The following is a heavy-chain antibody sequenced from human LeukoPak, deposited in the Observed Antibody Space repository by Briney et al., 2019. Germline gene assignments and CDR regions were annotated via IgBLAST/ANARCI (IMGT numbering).Heavy chain of an antibody. J-gene: IGHJ6*02. D-gene: IGHD2-15*01. CDR3: TRHDVVAVIGHGMAV. Sequence: SETLSLTCTVSGASIGSYYWSWIRQPPGKGLEWVGYISQNGYTKYTPSLKSRVTISRDTSENQFSLILSSVTAADTAVYYCTRHDVVAVIGHGMAVWGQGTTVTVSS. CDR1: GASIGSYY. CDR2: ISQNGYT. V-gene: IGHV4-59*08.